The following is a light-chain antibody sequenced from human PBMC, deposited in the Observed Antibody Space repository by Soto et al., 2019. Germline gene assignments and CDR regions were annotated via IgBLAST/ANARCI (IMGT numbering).Light chain of an antibody. CDR2: DAS. Sequence: DIQMTQSPSSLSASVGDRVTITCQASHDISKYLKWYQQKLGKAPKLLIYDASNLETGVPSRFSGSGSGTDFTFTSISLQPEDIATYYCQQYSHLITFGQGTRLEIK. CDR3: QQYSHLIT. J-gene: IGKJ5*01. V-gene: IGKV1-33*01. CDR1: HDISKY.